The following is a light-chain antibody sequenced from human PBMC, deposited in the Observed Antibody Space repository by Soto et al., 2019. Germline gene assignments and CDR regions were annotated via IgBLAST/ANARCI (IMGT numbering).Light chain of an antibody. V-gene: IGLV1-40*01. CDR3: QSFDSSLRDYV. J-gene: IGLJ1*01. CDR1: SSNIGAGYD. Sequence: QSVLTQPPSVSGAPGQSVTISCTGSSSNIGAGYDVHWYQQLPGTAPKVLIYGNNNRPSGVPDRFSGSKSATSASLAITGLQAEDEADAYCQSFDSSLRDYVFGAGTKLTVL. CDR2: GNN.